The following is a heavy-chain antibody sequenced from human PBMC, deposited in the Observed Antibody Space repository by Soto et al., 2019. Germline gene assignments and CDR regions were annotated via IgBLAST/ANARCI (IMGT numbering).Heavy chain of an antibody. J-gene: IGHJ6*02. CDR1: GYTFTGYY. CDR3: AREGEQQLGVVLPYYYYGMDV. D-gene: IGHD6-13*01. V-gene: IGHV1-18*04. CDR2: ISAYSGGT. Sequence: ASLKISCKSSGYTFTGYYMHWVRQAPGEGLDWMGWISAYSGGTDYAQKLQGRVTMTTDTSTSTAYMELRSLRSDDTAVYYCAREGEQQLGVVLPYYYYGMDVWGQGTTVTVSS.